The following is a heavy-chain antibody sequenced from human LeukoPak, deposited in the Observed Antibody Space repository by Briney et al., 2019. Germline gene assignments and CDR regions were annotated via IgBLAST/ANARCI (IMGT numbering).Heavy chain of an antibody. CDR3: ARCPYYDSSGSFGY. CDR2: INSGSRYI. D-gene: IGHD3-22*01. J-gene: IGHJ4*02. CDR1: GFTFSSYS. Sequence: GGSLRLSCAASGFTFSSYSMSWVRQAAGKGLEWVSCINSGSRYIYYADSVKGLFTISRDNAKNSLYLQKNRMRAEGTAVYSCARCPYYDSSGSFGYWGQGTLVTVSS. V-gene: IGHV3-21*01.